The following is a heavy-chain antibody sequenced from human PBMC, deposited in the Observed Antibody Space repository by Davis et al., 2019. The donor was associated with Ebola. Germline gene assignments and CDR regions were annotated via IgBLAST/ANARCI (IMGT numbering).Heavy chain of an antibody. V-gene: IGHV4-39*07. D-gene: IGHD2-2*01. CDR1: GASISSRDYY. CDR3: ARGWGYCSSTSCYSLYYGMDV. Sequence: MPSETLSLTCNVSGASISSRDYYWGWIRQSPEKGLEWTMTFYYSGSTNYNPSLKSRVTISVDTSKNQFSLKLSSVTAADTAVYYCARGWGYCSSTSCYSLYYGMDVWGQGTTVTVSS. CDR2: FYYSGST. J-gene: IGHJ6*02.